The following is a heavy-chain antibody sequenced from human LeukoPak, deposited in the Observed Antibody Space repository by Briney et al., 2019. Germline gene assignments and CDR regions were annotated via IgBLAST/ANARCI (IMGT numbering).Heavy chain of an antibody. Sequence: ASVKVSCKASGYTFTSYYMHWVRQAPGQGLEWMGIINPSGGSTSYAQKFQGRVTMTRDTSTSTVYMELSSLRSEDTAVYYCARAAMIAVVPGHYFDYWGQGTLATVSS. V-gene: IGHV1-46*01. CDR2: INPSGGST. CDR1: GYTFTSYY. CDR3: ARAAMIAVVPGHYFDY. D-gene: IGHD3-22*01. J-gene: IGHJ4*02.